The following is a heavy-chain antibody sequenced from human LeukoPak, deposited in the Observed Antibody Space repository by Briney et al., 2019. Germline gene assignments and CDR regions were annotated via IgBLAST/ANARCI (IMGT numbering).Heavy chain of an antibody. CDR3: ARGGRNWGPSAAYYFDY. Sequence: GASVKVSCKASGYTFTGYYMHWVRQAPGQGLEWMGWINPNSGGTNYAQMFQGRVTMTRDTSISTAYMELSRLRSDDTAVYYCARGGRNWGPSAAYYFDYWGQGTLVTVSS. D-gene: IGHD7-27*01. V-gene: IGHV1-2*02. CDR1: GYTFTGYY. J-gene: IGHJ4*02. CDR2: INPNSGGT.